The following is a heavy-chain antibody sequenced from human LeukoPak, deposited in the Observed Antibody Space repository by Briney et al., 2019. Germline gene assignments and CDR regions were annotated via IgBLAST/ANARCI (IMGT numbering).Heavy chain of an antibody. CDR2: INGDGSGT. Sequence: GGSLRLSCAASGITFSSYWMHWVRQPPGKGLVWVSHINGDGSGTSYADSVKGRFTISRDNAKNTLYLQMKSLRAEDTAVYYCAGATRVSYFDYWGQGTLVTVSS. J-gene: IGHJ4*02. CDR1: GITFSSYW. CDR3: AGATRVSYFDY. D-gene: IGHD1-1*01. V-gene: IGHV3-74*01.